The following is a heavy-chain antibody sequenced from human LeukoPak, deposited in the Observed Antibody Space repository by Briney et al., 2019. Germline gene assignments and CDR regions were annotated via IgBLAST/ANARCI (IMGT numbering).Heavy chain of an antibody. CDR1: GYTFTGYY. Sequence: GSVKVSCKASGYTFTGYYMHWVRQAPGQGLEWMGWINPNSGGTNYAQKFQGRVTMTRDTSISTAYMELSRLRSDDTAVYYCARAEYAAAEGDFDYWGQGTLVTVSS. CDR2: INPNSGGT. CDR3: ARAEYAAAEGDFDY. J-gene: IGHJ4*02. V-gene: IGHV1-2*02. D-gene: IGHD6-13*01.